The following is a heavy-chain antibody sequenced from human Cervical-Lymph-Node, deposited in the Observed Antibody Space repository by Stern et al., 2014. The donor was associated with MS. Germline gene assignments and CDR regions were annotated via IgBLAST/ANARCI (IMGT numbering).Heavy chain of an antibody. D-gene: IGHD3-10*01. CDR2: VSYDGTQR. J-gene: IGHJ4*02. Sequence: VKLVESGGGVVQPGRSLSLSCVASGFTFSTYAMHWVRQATGKGLEWVAFVSYDGTQRNSTDSVKARFTISRDNAKNTLYLHMNSLRDEDTAVYFCARGGRGVGLEYWGQGALVTVSS. V-gene: IGHV3-30-3*01. CDR3: ARGGRGVGLEY. CDR1: GFTFSTYA.